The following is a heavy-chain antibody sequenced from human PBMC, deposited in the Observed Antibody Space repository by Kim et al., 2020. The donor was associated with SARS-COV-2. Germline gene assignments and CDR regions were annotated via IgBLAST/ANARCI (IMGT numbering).Heavy chain of an antibody. Sequence: GGSLRLSCAASGFTFSNAWMSWVRQAPGKGLEWVGRIKSKTDGGTTDYAAPVKGRFTISRDDSKNTLYLQMNSLKTEDTAVYYCTTDDNTMIVVVSEAYYYYGMDVWGQGTTVTVSS. D-gene: IGHD3-22*01. J-gene: IGHJ6*02. CDR2: IKSKTDGGTT. V-gene: IGHV3-15*01. CDR3: TTDDNTMIVVVSEAYYYYGMDV. CDR1: GFTFSNAW.